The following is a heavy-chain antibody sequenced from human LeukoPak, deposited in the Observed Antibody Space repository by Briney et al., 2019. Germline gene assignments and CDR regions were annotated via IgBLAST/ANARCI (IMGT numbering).Heavy chain of an antibody. CDR2: INPNSGGT. Sequence: GASVKVSCKASGYTFTGYYMHWVRQAPGQGLEWIGRINPNSGGTNYAQKFQGRVTMTRDRPISTAYMELSRLRSDDTAVYYCARDMVRGVIWFDPWGQGTLVTVSS. CDR1: GYTFTGYY. V-gene: IGHV1-2*06. D-gene: IGHD3-10*01. CDR3: ARDMVRGVIWFDP. J-gene: IGHJ5*02.